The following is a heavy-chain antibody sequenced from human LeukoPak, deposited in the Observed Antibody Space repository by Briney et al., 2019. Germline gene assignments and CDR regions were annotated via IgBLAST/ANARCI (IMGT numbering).Heavy chain of an antibody. J-gene: IGHJ3*02. CDR3: ARRMRPAVAYASDI. CDR2: INPADSDT. D-gene: IGHD6-19*01. Sequence: GESLKISCKGSGYSFTSYWIAWVRQMPGKGLEWMGIINPADSDTRYSPSFQDQGQITISADKSISTAYLQWSSLKASDTAMYYCARRMRPAVAYASDIWGQGTMVTVSS. V-gene: IGHV5-51*01. CDR1: GYSFTSYW.